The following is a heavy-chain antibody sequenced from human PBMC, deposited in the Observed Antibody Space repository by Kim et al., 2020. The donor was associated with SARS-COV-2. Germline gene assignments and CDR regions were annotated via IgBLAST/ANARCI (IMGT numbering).Heavy chain of an antibody. CDR3: AKDARKHVVVVTALEAFDI. CDR2: ISGSGGST. Sequence: GGSLRLSCAASGFTFSSYAMSWVRQAPGKGLEWVSAISGSGGSTYYADSVKGRFTISRDNSKNTLYLQMNSLRAEDTAVYYCAKDARKHVVVVTALEAFDIWGQGTMVTVSS. CDR1: GFTFSSYA. D-gene: IGHD2-21*02. V-gene: IGHV3-23*01. J-gene: IGHJ3*02.